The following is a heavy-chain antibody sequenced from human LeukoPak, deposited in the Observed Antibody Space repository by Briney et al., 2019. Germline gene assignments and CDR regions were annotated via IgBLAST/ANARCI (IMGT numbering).Heavy chain of an antibody. Sequence: GGSLRLSCAASGFTFSDYYMSCIRQAPGKGLEWVSYISNSGGATNYGDSVRGRFTISRDNSKNSLYLEMNSLRAEDTAIYFCARESYYGSGTYFNFDSWGQGILVTVSS. CDR2: ISNSGGAT. J-gene: IGHJ4*02. CDR3: ARESYYGSGTYFNFDS. V-gene: IGHV3-11*01. CDR1: GFTFSDYY. D-gene: IGHD3-10*01.